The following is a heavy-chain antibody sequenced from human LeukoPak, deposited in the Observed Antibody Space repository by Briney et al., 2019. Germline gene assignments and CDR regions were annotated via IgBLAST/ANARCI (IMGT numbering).Heavy chain of an antibody. CDR1: GYTYTDYY. Sequence: ASVKVSCKASGYTYTDYYIHWVRQAPGQGLEWMGWIHPNTGGTYFAQNFQGRVTMTVDTSISTAYMELSRLTSDDTAVYYCAGPTTTVVSIYWRQGTLVSVSS. CDR3: AGPTTTVVSIY. CDR2: IHPNTGGT. D-gene: IGHD4-23*01. V-gene: IGHV1-2*02. J-gene: IGHJ4*02.